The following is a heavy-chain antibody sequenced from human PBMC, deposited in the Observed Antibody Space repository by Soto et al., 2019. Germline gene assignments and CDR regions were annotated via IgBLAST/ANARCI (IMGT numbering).Heavy chain of an antibody. CDR1: GGSISSSNW. Sequence: SETLSLTCAVSGGSISSSNWWSWVRQPPGKGLEWIGEIYHSGSTNYNPSLKSRVTISVDKSKNHFSLKLSSVTAADTAVYYCAREGVGATISFFAEYFQHWGQGTLVTVSS. CDR3: AREGVGATISFFAEYFQH. V-gene: IGHV4-4*02. CDR2: IYHSGST. D-gene: IGHD1-26*01. J-gene: IGHJ1*01.